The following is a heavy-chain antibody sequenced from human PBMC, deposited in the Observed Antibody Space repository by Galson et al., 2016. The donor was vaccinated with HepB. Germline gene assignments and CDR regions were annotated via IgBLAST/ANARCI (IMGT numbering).Heavy chain of an antibody. CDR2: IYYSGST. CDR3: AREAGLRAFDS. Sequence: LSLTCTVSGGSISSGGYYWSWLRQHPGKGLEWIGYIYYSGSTSYNPSLKSRVSISVDTSKNQFSLKLRSVTAADTAVYFCAREAGLRAFDSWGQGTLVTVSS. V-gene: IGHV4-31*03. D-gene: IGHD6-13*01. CDR1: GGSISSGGYY. J-gene: IGHJ4*02.